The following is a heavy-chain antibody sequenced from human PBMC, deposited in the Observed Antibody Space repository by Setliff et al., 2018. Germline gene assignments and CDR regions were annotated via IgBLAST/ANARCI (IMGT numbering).Heavy chain of an antibody. CDR3: ARGGYYYDSSGYYQASYYYYYGMDV. CDR1: GGSISSGSYY. D-gene: IGHD3-22*01. V-gene: IGHV4-61*02. J-gene: IGHJ6*02. Sequence: TLSLTCTVSGGSISSGSYYWSWIRQPAGKGLEWIVRIYTSGSTNYNPSLKSRVTISVDTSKNQFSLKLSSVTAADTAVYYCARGGYYYDSSGYYQASYYYYYGMDVWVQGTTVTVSS. CDR2: IYTSGST.